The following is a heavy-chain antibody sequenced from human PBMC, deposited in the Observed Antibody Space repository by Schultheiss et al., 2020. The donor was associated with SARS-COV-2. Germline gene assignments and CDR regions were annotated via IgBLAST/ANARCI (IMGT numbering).Heavy chain of an antibody. CDR2: ISSSSSTI. J-gene: IGHJ4*02. D-gene: IGHD6-13*01. CDR1: GFTFSSYS. V-gene: IGHV3-48*01. Sequence: GGSLRLSCAASGFTFSSYSMNWVRQAPGKGLEWVSYISSSSSTIYYADSVKGRFTISRDNSKNTLYLQMNSLRAEDTAVYYCAKDGLDYSSSWYRFDYWGQGTLVTVSS. CDR3: AKDGLDYSSSWYRFDY.